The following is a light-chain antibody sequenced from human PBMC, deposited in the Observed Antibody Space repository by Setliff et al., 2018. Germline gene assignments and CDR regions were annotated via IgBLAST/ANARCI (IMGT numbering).Light chain of an antibody. J-gene: IGKJ1*01. CDR2: WAS. V-gene: IGKV4-1*01. CDR3: QQYKDGLT. CDR1: QSLKNS. Sequence: DIVMTQSPDSLAVSLGETATISCKSSQSLKNSLAWYQFKPGQPPKLLISWASTRESGVPDRFSGSGSGTDFTLTISRLQAEDVAVYYCQQYKDGLTFGQGTKVDIK.